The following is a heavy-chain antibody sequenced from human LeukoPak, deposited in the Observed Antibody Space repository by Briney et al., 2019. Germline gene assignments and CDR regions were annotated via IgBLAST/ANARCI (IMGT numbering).Heavy chain of an antibody. V-gene: IGHV4-39*07. CDR3: ARYYDSSGYLNY. CDR2: IYYSGST. CDR1: GGSISSSSYY. J-gene: IGHJ4*02. D-gene: IGHD3-22*01. Sequence: SETLSLTCTVSGGSISSSSYYWGWIRQPPGKGLEWIGSIYYSGSTYYNPSLKSRVTISVDTSKNQFSLKLSSVTAADTAVYYCARYYDSSGYLNYWGQGTLVTVSS.